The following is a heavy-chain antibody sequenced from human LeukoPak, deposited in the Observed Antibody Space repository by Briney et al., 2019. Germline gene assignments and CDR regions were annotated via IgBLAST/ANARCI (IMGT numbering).Heavy chain of an antibody. CDR3: AREGVGASLDY. CDR1: GFTFSSYS. V-gene: IGHV3-21*01. J-gene: IGHJ4*02. D-gene: IGHD1-26*01. CDR2: ISSSSSYI. Sequence: GGSLRLSCAASGFTFSSYSMNWVRQAPGKGLEWVSSISSSSSYIYHADSVKGRFTISRDNAKNSLYLQMNSLRAEDTAVYYCAREGVGASLDYWGQGTLVTVSS.